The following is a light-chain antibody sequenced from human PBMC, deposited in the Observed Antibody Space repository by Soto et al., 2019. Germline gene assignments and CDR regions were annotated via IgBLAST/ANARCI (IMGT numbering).Light chain of an antibody. CDR3: QSFDISLYVI. J-gene: IGLJ2*01. V-gene: IGLV2-23*01. Sequence: QSVLTQPASVSGSPGQSITISCTGTSSDVGSYNLVSWYQQHPGKAPKLMIYEGSKRPSGVSNRFSGSKSGNTASLTISGLQAEDEADYYCQSFDISLYVIFGGGTKLTVL. CDR1: SSDVGSYNL. CDR2: EGS.